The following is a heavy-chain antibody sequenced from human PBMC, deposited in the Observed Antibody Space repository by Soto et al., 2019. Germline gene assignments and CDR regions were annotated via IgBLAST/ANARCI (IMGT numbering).Heavy chain of an antibody. CDR3: ARTYCTNGVCQTSNWFDP. V-gene: IGHV4-34*01. Sequence: PSETLSLTCAVYGGSFSGYYWSWIRQPPGKGLEWIGEINHSGSTNYNPSLKSRVTISVDTSKNQFSLKLSSVTAADTAVYYCARTYCTNGVCQTSNWFDPWGQGTLVTVSS. J-gene: IGHJ5*02. D-gene: IGHD2-8*01. CDR2: INHSGST. CDR1: GGSFSGYY.